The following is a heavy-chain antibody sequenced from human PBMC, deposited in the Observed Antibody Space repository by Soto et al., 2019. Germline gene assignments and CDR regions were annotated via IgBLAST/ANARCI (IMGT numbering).Heavy chain of an antibody. CDR3: AKDRRVYSGSYIRSYYFDY. CDR2: ISYDGSNK. D-gene: IGHD1-26*01. J-gene: IGHJ4*02. CDR1: GFTFSSYG. V-gene: IGHV3-30*18. Sequence: PGGSLRLSCAASGFTFSSYGMHWVRQAPGKGLEWVAVISYDGSNKYYADSVKGRFTISRDNSKNTLYLQMNSLRAEDTAVYYCAKDRRVYSGSYIRSYYFDYWGQGTLVTVSS.